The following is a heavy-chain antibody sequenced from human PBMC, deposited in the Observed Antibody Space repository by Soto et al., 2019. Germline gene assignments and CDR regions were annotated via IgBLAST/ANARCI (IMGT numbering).Heavy chain of an antibody. CDR2: ISSSGSTI. CDR3: ARYQQLARHETDY. V-gene: IGHV3-48*03. Sequence: EVQLVESGGGLVQPGGSLRLSCAASGFTFSSYEMNWVRQAPGKGLEWVSYISSSGSTIYYADSVKGRFTISRDNAKNSLYLQMNSLRAEDTAVYYGARYQQLARHETDYWGQGTLVTVSS. J-gene: IGHJ4*02. CDR1: GFTFSSYE. D-gene: IGHD6-6*01.